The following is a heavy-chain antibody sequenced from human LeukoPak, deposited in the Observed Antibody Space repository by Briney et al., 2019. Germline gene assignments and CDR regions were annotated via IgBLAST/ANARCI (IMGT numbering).Heavy chain of an antibody. D-gene: IGHD3-3*01. CDR1: GFTFSSYA. CDR3: AKDRTIPFYYFDY. Sequence: GGSLRLSCAASGFTFSSYAMSWVRQAPGKGLEWVSAISGSGGSTYYADSVKGRFTISRDDSKNTLYLQMNSLRAEDTAVYYCAKDRTIPFYYFDYWGQGTLVTVSS. J-gene: IGHJ4*02. CDR2: ISGSGGST. V-gene: IGHV3-23*01.